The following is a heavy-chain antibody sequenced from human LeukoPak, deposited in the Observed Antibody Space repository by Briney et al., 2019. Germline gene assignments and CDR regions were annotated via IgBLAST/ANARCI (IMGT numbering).Heavy chain of an antibody. D-gene: IGHD1-26*01. CDR3: ARARVGDPTDY. V-gene: IGHV3-74*01. J-gene: IGHJ4*02. CDR1: GSPFSSYA. Sequence: GGSLRLSCAASGSPFSSYAMYWVRQAPGKGLVWVSRVHGDGNNIGYADSVRGRFTISRDNAKNTLYLQMNSLGPEDTAVYYCARARVGDPTDYWGQGTLVTVSS. CDR2: VHGDGNNI.